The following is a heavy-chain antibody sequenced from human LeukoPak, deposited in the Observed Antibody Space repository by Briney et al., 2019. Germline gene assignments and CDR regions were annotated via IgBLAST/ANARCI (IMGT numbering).Heavy chain of an antibody. D-gene: IGHD6-13*01. J-gene: IGHJ6*03. CDR2: IIPIFGTA. CDR3: ARAPWGSSSLYYYYYYMDV. V-gene: IGHV1-69*13. CDR1: GGTLSSYA. Sequence: SVKVSCKASGGTLSSYAISWVRQAPGQGLEWMGGIIPIFGTANYAQKFQGRVTITADESTSTAYMELSSLRSEDTAVYYCARAPWGSSSLYYYYYYMDVWGKGTTVTVSS.